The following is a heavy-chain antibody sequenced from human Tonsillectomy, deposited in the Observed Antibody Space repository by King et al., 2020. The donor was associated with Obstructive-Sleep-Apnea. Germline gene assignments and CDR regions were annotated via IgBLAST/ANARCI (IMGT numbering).Heavy chain of an antibody. CDR1: GGSTSSRSYY. CDR2: IYYTGST. CDR3: ARVGIVGPTRFDYYGLDV. D-gene: IGHD1-26*01. V-gene: IGHV4-30-4*01. Sequence: QLQESGPGLVKPSQTLSLTCTVSGGSTSSRSYYWSWIRQPPGEGLEWIGFIYYTGSTYYNPSVKSRVSISVDTSKNQFSLRLSSVTAADTAVYYCARVGIVGPTRFDYYGLDVWGQGTTVTVSS. J-gene: IGHJ6*02.